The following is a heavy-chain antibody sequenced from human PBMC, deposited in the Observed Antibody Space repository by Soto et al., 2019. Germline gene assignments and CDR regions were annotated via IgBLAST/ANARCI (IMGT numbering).Heavy chain of an antibody. CDR1: GYTFTSYG. Sequence: QVQLVQSGPEVKKPGASVKVSCRTSGYTFTSYGISWVRQAPGQGLEWMGWITTDKGKTNYAQKFQGRVTMTTDTSTSTAYMELRSLRSADTAVYYCATRSPAFDYWGQGTLVTVST. J-gene: IGHJ4*02. CDR2: ITTDKGKT. V-gene: IGHV1-18*01. CDR3: ATRSPAFDY.